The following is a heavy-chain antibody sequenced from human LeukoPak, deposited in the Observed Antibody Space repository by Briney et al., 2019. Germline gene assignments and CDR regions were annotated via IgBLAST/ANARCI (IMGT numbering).Heavy chain of an antibody. CDR1: GGSFSGYY. V-gene: IGHV4-34*01. CDR2: INHSGST. D-gene: IGHD4-17*01. J-gene: IGHJ5*02. Sequence: SETLSLTCAVYGGSFSGYYWSWIRQPPAKGLEWIGEINHSGSTNYNPSLKSRVTISVDTSKNQFSLKLSSVTAADTAVYYCARAYTIDTVTKGLDNWFDPWGQGTLVTVSS. CDR3: ARAYTIDTVTKGLDNWFDP.